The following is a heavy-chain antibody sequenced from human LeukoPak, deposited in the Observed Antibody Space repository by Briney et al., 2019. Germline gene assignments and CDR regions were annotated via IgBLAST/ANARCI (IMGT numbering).Heavy chain of an antibody. CDR2: IYWDDDK. V-gene: IGHV2-5*02. CDR3: AHKKRDCGGGSCYSWFDH. CDR1: GFSLSTNGVG. D-gene: IGHD2-15*01. J-gene: IGHJ5*02. Sequence: SGPTLVKPTQTLTLTCTFSGFSLSTNGVGVGWIHQPPGKALEWLAVIYWDDDKRYSASLKSRLTITKDTSKNQVVLTMTNMDPVDTATYYCAHKKRDCGGGSCYSWFDHWGQGTLVTVSS.